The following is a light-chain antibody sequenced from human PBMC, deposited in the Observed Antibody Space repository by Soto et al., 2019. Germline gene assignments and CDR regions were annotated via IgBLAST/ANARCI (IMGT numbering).Light chain of an antibody. V-gene: IGKV3-20*01. J-gene: IGKJ1*01. CDR2: GAS. CDR1: QSLNNNF. Sequence: EIVLTQSPGTLSFSPGERATLSCRASQSLNNNFLAWYQQKPGQAPRLLIYGASTRATGIPDRFSGRGSGTDFTLTISRLEPGDFAMYYCQQYDNIPRTFGQGPKVEVK. CDR3: QQYDNIPRT.